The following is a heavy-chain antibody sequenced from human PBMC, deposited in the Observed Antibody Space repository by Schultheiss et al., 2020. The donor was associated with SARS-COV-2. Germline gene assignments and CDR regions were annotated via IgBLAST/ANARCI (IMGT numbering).Heavy chain of an antibody. V-gene: IGHV1-69*13. CDR2: ITPMFGTV. D-gene: IGHD5-24*01. CDR1: GGSFSSYA. CDR3: ANPLEGMDV. Sequence: SVKVSCKASGGSFSSYAITWVRQAPGQGLEWIGGITPMFGTVNYAQKFQGRITITADDSTTTAYMDLSSLRSEDTAVYYCANPLEGMDVWGQGTTVTVSS. J-gene: IGHJ6*02.